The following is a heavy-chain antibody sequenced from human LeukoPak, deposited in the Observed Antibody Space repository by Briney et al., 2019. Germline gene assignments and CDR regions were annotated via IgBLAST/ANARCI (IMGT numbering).Heavy chain of an antibody. V-gene: IGHV3-48*03. D-gene: IGHD5-18*01. Sequence: PGGSLRLSCAASGFTFSSYEMNWVRQAPGKGLEWVSYISSSGSTIYYADSVKGRFTISRDNAKNPLYLQMNSLRAEDTAVYYCARVGIQLWLQDYYYGMDVWGKGTTVTVSS. CDR3: ARVGIQLWLQDYYYGMDV. CDR2: ISSSGSTI. J-gene: IGHJ6*04. CDR1: GFTFSSYE.